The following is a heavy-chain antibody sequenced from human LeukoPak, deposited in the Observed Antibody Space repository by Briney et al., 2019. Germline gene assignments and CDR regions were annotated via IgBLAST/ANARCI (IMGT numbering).Heavy chain of an antibody. D-gene: IGHD3-22*01. CDR1: GITFSNNA. CDR2: ISDSGGST. Sequence: GGSLRLSCAASGITFSNNAMSWVRQAPGKGLEWVSAISDSGGSTYYADSVKGRFTISRDNSKNTLYLQMNSLRAEDTAVYYCAKGENYDSSGYYSWGQGTLVTVSS. V-gene: IGHV3-23*01. J-gene: IGHJ4*02. CDR3: AKGENYDSSGYYS.